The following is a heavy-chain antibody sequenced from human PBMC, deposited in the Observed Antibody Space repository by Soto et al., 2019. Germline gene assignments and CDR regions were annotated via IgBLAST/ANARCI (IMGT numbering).Heavy chain of an antibody. D-gene: IGHD6-13*01. J-gene: IGHJ4*02. CDR2: ISAYNGNT. CDR1: GYTFTNYA. CDR3: ARDLAAAGQFDC. Sequence: QVQLVQSGAEVKKPGASVKVSCKASGYTFTNYAFSWVRQAPGQGLEWMGWISAYNGNTNYPQKPQGRVTMTTDTSTSTAYMELRSLRSDDTAVYYCARDLAAAGQFDCWGQGTLVTVSS. V-gene: IGHV1-18*01.